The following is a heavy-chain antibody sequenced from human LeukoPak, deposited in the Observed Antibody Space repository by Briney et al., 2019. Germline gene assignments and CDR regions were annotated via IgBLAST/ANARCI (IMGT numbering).Heavy chain of an antibody. CDR1: GGSISSNNW. CDR3: ARKQWSGQLDY. D-gene: IGHD3-3*01. J-gene: IGHJ4*02. Sequence: PSETLSLTCAVSGGSISSNNWWSWVRQPPRKGLEWIGEIYHSGSTNYNPSLKSRVTISIEKSKNQFSLKLSSVTAADTAVYFCARKQWSGQLDYWGQGTLVTVSS. V-gene: IGHV4-4*02. CDR2: IYHSGST.